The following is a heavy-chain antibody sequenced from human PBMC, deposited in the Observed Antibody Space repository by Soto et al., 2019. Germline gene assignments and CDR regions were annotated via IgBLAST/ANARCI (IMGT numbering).Heavy chain of an antibody. CDR1: GFSFSDYS. D-gene: IGHD2-2*01. J-gene: IGHJ6*03. CDR2: ISGSSSYI. CDR3: ARDGAYCSGTGCRDYYHYMDV. Sequence: EVQLVESGGGLVKPGGSLRLSCAASGFSFSDYSMKWVRQAPGKGLEWVSSISGSSSYIYYADSLKGRVTVSRDNAEKSLYLQMNSLRAEDTAVYYCARDGAYCSGTGCRDYYHYMDVWGKGTTVTVSS. V-gene: IGHV3-21*01.